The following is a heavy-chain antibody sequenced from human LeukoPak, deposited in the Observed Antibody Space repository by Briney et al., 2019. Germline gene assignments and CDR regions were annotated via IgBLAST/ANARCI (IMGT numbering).Heavy chain of an antibody. Sequence: SETLSLTCTVSGGSISSYYWSWIRQPAGKGLGWIGRIYTSGSTNYNPSLKSRVTMSVDTSKNQFSLKLSSVTAADTAVYYCAREDDTAMDYWGQGTLVTVSS. CDR2: IYTSGST. J-gene: IGHJ4*02. D-gene: IGHD5-18*01. V-gene: IGHV4-4*07. CDR1: GGSISSYY. CDR3: AREDDTAMDY.